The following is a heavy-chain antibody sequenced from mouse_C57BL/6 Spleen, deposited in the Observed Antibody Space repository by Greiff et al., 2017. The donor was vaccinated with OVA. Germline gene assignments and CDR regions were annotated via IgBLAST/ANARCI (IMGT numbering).Heavy chain of an antibody. J-gene: IGHJ3*01. V-gene: IGHV1-9*01. CDR3: ARRGYDVAY. CDR1: GYTFTDYW. D-gene: IGHD2-2*01. Sequence: QVQLQQSGAELMQPGASVKLSCNATGYTFTDYWIEWVKQRPGHGLEWIGEILPGSGSTNYNEKFKGKATFTADTSSNTDYMQLSSLTTEDSAIYYCARRGYDVAYWGQGTLVTVSA. CDR2: ILPGSGST.